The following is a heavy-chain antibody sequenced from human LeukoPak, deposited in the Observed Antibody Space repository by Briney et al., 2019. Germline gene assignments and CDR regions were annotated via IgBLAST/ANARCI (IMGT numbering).Heavy chain of an antibody. D-gene: IGHD2-8*01. Sequence: PAGSLTLSCAASGFTFTDYAMGWDRPAQGKGREGVSAITKSDNSTYYTDSMKGRLTISGENTKNTLYWQMTSRRAEATAVYYGAKAGGCHSLYTSYWGERALVS. CDR2: ITKSDNST. CDR1: GFTFTDYA. V-gene: IGHV3-23*01. CDR3: AKAGGCHSLYTSY. J-gene: IGHJ4*02.